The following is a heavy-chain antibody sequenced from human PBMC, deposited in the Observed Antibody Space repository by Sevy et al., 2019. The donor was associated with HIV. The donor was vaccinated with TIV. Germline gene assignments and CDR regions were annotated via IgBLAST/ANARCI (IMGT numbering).Heavy chain of an antibody. D-gene: IGHD5-18*01. CDR2: ISYDGSNK. CDR1: GFTFTSYG. Sequence: GGSLRLSCAASGFTFTSYGMHWVRQAPGKGLEWVAVISYDGSNKYYADSMKGRFTISRDKSKNTLYLQMNSLRAEDMAVYYCAKAPRGYSYASFFDYWGQGTLVTVSS. J-gene: IGHJ4*02. CDR3: AKAPRGYSYASFFDY. V-gene: IGHV3-30*18.